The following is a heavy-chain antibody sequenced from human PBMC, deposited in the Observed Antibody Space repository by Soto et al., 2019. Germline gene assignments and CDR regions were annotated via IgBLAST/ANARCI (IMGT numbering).Heavy chain of an antibody. V-gene: IGHV3-23*01. CDR2: SYSTGGT. J-gene: IGHJ4*02. D-gene: IGHD3-9*01. CDR1: GFTLGKYT. Sequence: PGGSLRLSCAASGFTLGKYTMGWVRQAPGKGLEWVAESYSTGGTEYADSVKGRFTISRDSSKNTLFLQMNSLGVEDTALYYCARDREPDGIWTFDSWGQGTLVTVSS. CDR3: ARDREPDGIWTFDS.